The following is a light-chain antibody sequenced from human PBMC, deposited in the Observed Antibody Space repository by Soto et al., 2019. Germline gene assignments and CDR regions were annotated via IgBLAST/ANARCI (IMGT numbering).Light chain of an antibody. J-gene: IGKJ5*01. CDR3: QQLNVYPIT. CDR2: AAS. V-gene: IGKV1-9*01. CDR1: QGISRY. Sequence: DIQLTQSPSFLSASVGDRVTITCRASQGISRYLAWYQQRPGRAPKLLIYAASTLQSGVPSRFSGSGSGTEFTLTISSLQPEDFATYYCQQLNVYPITFGQGTRLEIK.